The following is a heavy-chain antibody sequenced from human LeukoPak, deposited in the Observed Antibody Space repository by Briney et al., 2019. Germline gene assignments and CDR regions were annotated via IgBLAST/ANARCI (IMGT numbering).Heavy chain of an antibody. CDR3: ARVLRYLDWAFDS. J-gene: IGHJ4*02. Sequence: PSETLSLTCTVSGGSISNYYWSWIRQPPGKGLEWVGYISYSGTTNYNPSLQSRVTISLDTSTNQFSLKLSSVTAADTAVYYCARVLRYLDWAFDSWGQGTLVTVSS. D-gene: IGHD3-9*01. V-gene: IGHV4-59*01. CDR1: GGSISNYY. CDR2: ISYSGTT.